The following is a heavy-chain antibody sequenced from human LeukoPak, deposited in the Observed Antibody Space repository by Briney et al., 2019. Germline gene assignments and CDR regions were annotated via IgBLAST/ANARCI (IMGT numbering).Heavy chain of an antibody. V-gene: IGHV3-23*01. CDR2: ISGGGGST. J-gene: IGHJ3*02. Sequence: GGSLRLSCAASGFTFSSYAMSWVRQSPGKGLEWVSVISGGGGSTYYADSVKGRFTISRDNSKNTLYLQMNSLRAEDTAVYYCARDAGGNLAFDIWGQGTMVTVSS. CDR1: GFTFSSYA. CDR3: ARDAGGNLAFDI. D-gene: IGHD4-23*01.